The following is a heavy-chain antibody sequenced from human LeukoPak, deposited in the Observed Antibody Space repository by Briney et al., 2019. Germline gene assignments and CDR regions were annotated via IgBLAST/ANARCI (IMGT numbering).Heavy chain of an antibody. Sequence: GGSLRLSCAASGFTFSTYEMSWVRQAPGKGLEWVSAISGSGGNTYYADSVKGRFTISRDNSKNTLNLRMNSLRAEDTAVYYCARDQIGYCSSSSCFQGFDPWGQGTLVTVSS. CDR2: ISGSGGNT. CDR3: ARDQIGYCSSSSCFQGFDP. CDR1: GFTFSTYE. V-gene: IGHV3-23*01. D-gene: IGHD2-2*01. J-gene: IGHJ5*02.